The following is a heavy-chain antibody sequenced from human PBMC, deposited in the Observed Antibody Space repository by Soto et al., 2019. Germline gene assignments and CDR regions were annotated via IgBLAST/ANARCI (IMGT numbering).Heavy chain of an antibody. J-gene: IGHJ4*02. CDR3: ARGSSNWAYYFDF. CDR2: ITSSGTTV. D-gene: IGHD6-13*01. V-gene: IGHV3-48*02. Sequence: EVHLVESGGGLVQPGGSLRLSFAASGFTFSSYSLNWVRQAPGKGLEWVSYITSSGTTVYYADSGRGRFTISRDNAKNSLYLQRNSLRDDDTAVYYCARGSSNWAYYFDFWGQGTLVTGSS. CDR1: GFTFSSYS.